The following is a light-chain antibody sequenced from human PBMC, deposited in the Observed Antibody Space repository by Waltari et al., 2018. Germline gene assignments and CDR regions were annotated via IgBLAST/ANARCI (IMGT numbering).Light chain of an antibody. Sequence: QSLLTQPPSASGTPGQRVTISCSGSRSNLGSNYVFCYQQLPGTAPKLLIYTNDQRPSGVPDRFSASKSGTSASLTISGLRSEDEADYYCAAWDDKLRGRGVFGGGTKLTVL. J-gene: IGLJ3*02. CDR1: RSNLGSNY. V-gene: IGLV1-47*01. CDR3: AAWDDKLRGRGV. CDR2: TND.